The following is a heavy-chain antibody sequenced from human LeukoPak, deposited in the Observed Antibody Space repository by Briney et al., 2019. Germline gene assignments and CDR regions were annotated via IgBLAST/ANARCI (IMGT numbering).Heavy chain of an antibody. V-gene: IGHV1-8*01. D-gene: IGHD3-9*01. Sequence: GASVKVSCKASGYTFTSYDINWVRQATGQGLEWMGWMNPNSGNTGYAQKFQGRVTMTRNTSISTAYMELSSLRSEDTAVYYCARGRYDIPTYYFDYWGQGTLVTVSS. CDR2: MNPNSGNT. CDR1: GYTFTSYD. CDR3: ARGRYDIPTYYFDY. J-gene: IGHJ4*02.